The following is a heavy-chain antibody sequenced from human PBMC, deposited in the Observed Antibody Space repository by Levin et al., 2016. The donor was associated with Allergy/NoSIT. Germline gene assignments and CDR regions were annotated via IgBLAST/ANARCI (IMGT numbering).Heavy chain of an antibody. Sequence: WIRQPPGKGLEWVSYISSSGTSIYYADSVKGRFTISRDNAKNSLYLQMNSLRDEDTAVYYCAREEARLRYYFDYWGQGILVTVSS. CDR2: ISSSGTSI. V-gene: IGHV3-48*02. D-gene: IGHD6-6*01. J-gene: IGHJ4*02. CDR3: AREEARLRYYFDY.